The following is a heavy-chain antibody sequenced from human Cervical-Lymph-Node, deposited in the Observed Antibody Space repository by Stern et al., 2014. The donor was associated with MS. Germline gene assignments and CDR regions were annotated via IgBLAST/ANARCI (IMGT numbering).Heavy chain of an antibody. J-gene: IGHJ4*02. Sequence: EVQLVESGGGLVQPGGSLRLSCAASGFTFSSYAMSWVRQAPGKGLEWVSAISGSGGSTYYADSVKGRFTISRDNSKNTLYLQMNSLRAEDTAVYYCAKDRGGPIVATTYFDYWGQGTLVTVSS. CDR2: ISGSGGST. D-gene: IGHD5-12*01. CDR3: AKDRGGPIVATTYFDY. V-gene: IGHV3-23*04. CDR1: GFTFSSYA.